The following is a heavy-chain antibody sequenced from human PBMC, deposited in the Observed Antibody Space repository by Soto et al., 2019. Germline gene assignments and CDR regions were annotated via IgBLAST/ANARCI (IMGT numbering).Heavy chain of an antibody. J-gene: IGHJ6*02. CDR3: ARDEPYSSSWDGGYYYYYGMDV. D-gene: IGHD6-13*01. Sequence: PGWSLRLSCAASGFTFSSYAMHWVRQAPGKGLEWVAVISYDGSNKYYADSVKGRFTISRDNSKNTLYLQMNSLRAEDTAVYYCARDEPYSSSWDGGYYYYYGMDVWGQGTTVTVSS. CDR2: ISYDGSNK. V-gene: IGHV3-30-3*01. CDR1: GFTFSSYA.